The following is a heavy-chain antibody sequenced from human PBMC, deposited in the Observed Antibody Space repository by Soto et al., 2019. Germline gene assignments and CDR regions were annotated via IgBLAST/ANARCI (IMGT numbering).Heavy chain of an antibody. J-gene: IGHJ5*02. CDR3: AREGIAPAGIDWFDP. CDR2: IYYSGNT. Sequence: QVQLQESGPGLVKPSQTLSLTCTVSGDSISSGGYYWSWIRQHPGKGLEWIGYIYYSGNTYYNPSLKSRVTISVDTSKNQFSLNLSSVTAADTPVYYCAREGIAPAGIDWFDPWGQGTLVTVSS. D-gene: IGHD6-13*01. V-gene: IGHV4-31*03. CDR1: GDSISSGGYY.